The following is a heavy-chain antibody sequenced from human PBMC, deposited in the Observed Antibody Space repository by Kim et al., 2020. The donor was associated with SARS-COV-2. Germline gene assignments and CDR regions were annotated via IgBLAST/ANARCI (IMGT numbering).Heavy chain of an antibody. CDR2: IYPGDSDT. CDR3: ARTYSYGHYYYYYGMDV. D-gene: IGHD5-18*01. Sequence: GESLKISCKGSGYSFTSYWIGWVRQMPGKGLEWMGIIYPGDSDTRYSPSFQGQVTISADKSISTAYLQWSSLKASDTAMYYCARTYSYGHYYYYYGMDVWGQGTTVTVSS. J-gene: IGHJ6*02. CDR1: GYSFTSYW. V-gene: IGHV5-51*01.